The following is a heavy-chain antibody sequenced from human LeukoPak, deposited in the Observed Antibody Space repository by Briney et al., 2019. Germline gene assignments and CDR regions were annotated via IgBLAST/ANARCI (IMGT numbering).Heavy chain of an antibody. Sequence: GASVKVSCKASGGTFSSYAISWVRQAPGQGLEWMGGIIPIFGTANYAQKFQGRVTITADESTSTAYMELSSLRSDDTAVYYCARTDIVVVVAATPGYFQHWGQGTLVTVSS. D-gene: IGHD2-15*01. CDR2: IIPIFGTA. V-gene: IGHV1-69*13. J-gene: IGHJ1*01. CDR3: ARTDIVVVVAATPGYFQH. CDR1: GGTFSSYA.